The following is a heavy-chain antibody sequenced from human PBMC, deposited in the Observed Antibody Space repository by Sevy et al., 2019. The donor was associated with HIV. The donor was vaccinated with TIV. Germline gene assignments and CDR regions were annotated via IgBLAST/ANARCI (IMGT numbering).Heavy chain of an antibody. CDR2: ISYDGTNK. V-gene: IGHV3-30*18. CDR1: GFSFSSYG. Sequence: GGSLRLSCAASGFSFSSYGMHWVRQAPGKGLEWVAIISYDGTNKYYPDSVKGRFTISRDNSKNTRYLQMNSLRAEDTAVYYCAKGIKPWFGESSTNSYYFYFSMDVWGQGTTVTVSS. CDR3: AKGIKPWFGESSTNSYYFYFSMDV. J-gene: IGHJ6*02. D-gene: IGHD3-10*01.